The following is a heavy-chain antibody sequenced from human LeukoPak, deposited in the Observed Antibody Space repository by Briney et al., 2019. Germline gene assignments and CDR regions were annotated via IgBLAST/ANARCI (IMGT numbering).Heavy chain of an antibody. J-gene: IGHJ5*01. Sequence: GGSLRLSCAASGLTVRTNYINWVRQSPRRGLEWVSITHTGGSTDYADSVKGRFTAARDDSKNTLYLQMNSLRAEDTAVYYCARGEWLLRYVFDLWGQGTLVTVSS. V-gene: IGHV3-66*01. D-gene: IGHD5-12*01. CDR1: GLTVRTNY. CDR3: ARGEWLLRYVFDL. CDR2: THTGGST.